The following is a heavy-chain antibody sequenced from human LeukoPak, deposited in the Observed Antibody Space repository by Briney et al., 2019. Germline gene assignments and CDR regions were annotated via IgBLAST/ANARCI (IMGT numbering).Heavy chain of an antibody. CDR2: IYYSGST. J-gene: IGHJ4*02. V-gene: IGHV4-39*01. CDR1: GGSISSSSYS. CDR3: AGYSSGWSNGYFDY. Sequence: SETLSLTCTVSGGSISSSSYSWGWIRQPPGKGLECIGSIYYSGSTYYNPSLKSRVTISVDTSKNQFSLKLSSVTAADTAVYYCAGYSSGWSNGYFDYWGQGTLVTVSS. D-gene: IGHD6-19*01.